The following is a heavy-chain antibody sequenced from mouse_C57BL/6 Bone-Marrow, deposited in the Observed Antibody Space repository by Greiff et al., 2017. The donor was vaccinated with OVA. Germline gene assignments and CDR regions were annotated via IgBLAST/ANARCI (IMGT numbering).Heavy chain of an antibody. CDR3: ASHYYGSSRDYFDY. CDR2: LNPNNGGT. CDR1: GYTFTDYN. D-gene: IGHD1-1*01. V-gene: IGHV1-22*01. Sequence: VHVKQSGPELVKPGASVKMSCKASGYTFTDYNMHWVKQSHGKSLEWIGYLNPNNGGTSYNQKFKGKATLTVNKSSSTAYMELRSLTSEDSAVYYCASHYYGSSRDYFDYWGQGTTLTVSS. J-gene: IGHJ2*01.